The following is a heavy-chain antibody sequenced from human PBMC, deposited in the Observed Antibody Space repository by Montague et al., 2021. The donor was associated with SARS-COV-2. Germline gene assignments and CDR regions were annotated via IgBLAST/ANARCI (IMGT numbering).Heavy chain of an antibody. D-gene: IGHD5-12*01. V-gene: IGHV3-53*01. CDR2: IYSGGST. Sequence: SLRLSCAASGFTVSSNYMSWVRQAPGKGLEWVSVIYSGGSTYYADSVKGRFTISRDNSKNTLYLQMNSLRAEDTAVYCCAREVATIFGLAFDIWGQGTMVTVSS. CDR1: GFTVSSNY. J-gene: IGHJ3*02. CDR3: AREVATIFGLAFDI.